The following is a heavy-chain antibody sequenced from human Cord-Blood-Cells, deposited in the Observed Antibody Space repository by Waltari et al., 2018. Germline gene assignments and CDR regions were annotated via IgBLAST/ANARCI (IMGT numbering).Heavy chain of an antibody. CDR1: GGSISSYY. CDR2: IYYSGST. D-gene: IGHD5-12*01. J-gene: IGHJ4*02. V-gene: IGHV4-59*01. Sequence: QVQLQESGPGLVKPSETLSLTCPVSGGSISSYYWSWIRQPPGKGLEWIGYIYYSGSTNYNPSLKSRVTISVDTSKNQFSLKLSSVTAADTAVYYCATGYSGYDPGAFDYWGQGTLVTVSS. CDR3: ATGYSGYDPGAFDY.